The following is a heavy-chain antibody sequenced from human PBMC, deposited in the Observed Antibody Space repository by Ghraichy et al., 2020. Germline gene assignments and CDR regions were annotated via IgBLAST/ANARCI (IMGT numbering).Heavy chain of an antibody. CDR2: IKQDGSEN. Sequence: GGSLRLSCVASGFTFSSYWMSWVRQAPGKGLEWVANIKQDGSENYYVDSVKGRFTISRDNAKNSLYLQMNSLRAEDTAVYYCARGLRVFDYWGQGTLVTVSS. CDR1: GFTFSSYW. V-gene: IGHV3-7*03. CDR3: ARGLRVFDY. J-gene: IGHJ4*02. D-gene: IGHD3-16*01.